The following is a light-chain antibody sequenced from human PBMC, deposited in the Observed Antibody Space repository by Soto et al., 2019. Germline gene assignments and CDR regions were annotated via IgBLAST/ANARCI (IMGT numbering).Light chain of an antibody. V-gene: IGKV1-16*01. J-gene: IGKJ1*01. CDR3: QQYYRYPWM. Sequence: DIQMTQSPSSLSASVGDRVTITCRASQGISTYLGWYQQKPGKVPKSLIYGASNLQSGVPSRFSASGSGTEFTLTITDMQPDDFATYYCQQYYRYPWMFGQGTKVDIK. CDR2: GAS. CDR1: QGISTY.